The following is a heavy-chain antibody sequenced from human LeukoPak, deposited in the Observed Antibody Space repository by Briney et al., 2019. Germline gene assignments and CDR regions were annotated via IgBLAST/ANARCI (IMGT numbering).Heavy chain of an antibody. CDR3: ASGLYDILTGLHDY. CDR2: INHSGST. D-gene: IGHD3-9*01. V-gene: IGHV4-34*01. CDR1: GGSFSGYY. J-gene: IGHJ4*02. Sequence: PSETLSLTCAVYGGSFSGYYWSWIRQPPGEGLEWIGEINHSGSTNYNPSLKSRVTISVDTSKNQFSLKLSSVTAADTAVYYCASGLYDILTGLHDYWGQGTLVTVSS.